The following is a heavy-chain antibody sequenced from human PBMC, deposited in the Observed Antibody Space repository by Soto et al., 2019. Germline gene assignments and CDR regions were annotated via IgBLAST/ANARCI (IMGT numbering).Heavy chain of an antibody. D-gene: IGHD2-2*01. CDR1: GYTFTGYY. J-gene: IGHJ6*02. V-gene: IGHV1-2*02. Sequence: QVQLVQSGAEVKKPGASVKVSCKASGYTFTGYYMHWVRQAPGQGLEWMGWINPNSGATNNAQKFQGRVTMTRDTSISTAYMELSRLRSDDTAVYYCARDLTCSSTSCYLDYYGMDVWGQGTTVTVSS. CDR3: ARDLTCSSTSCYLDYYGMDV. CDR2: INPNSGAT.